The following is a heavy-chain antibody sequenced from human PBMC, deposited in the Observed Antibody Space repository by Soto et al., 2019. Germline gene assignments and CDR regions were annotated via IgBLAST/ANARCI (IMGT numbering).Heavy chain of an antibody. D-gene: IGHD1-26*01. Sequence: QVQLQESGPRLVKPSETLSLTCTVSGGSLRSYYCSWFRQPPGKGLEWVGYINYSGGTFYNPSLKSRVTMSVDTSNNRHSLMVNAVTDTDTAVYYCARQGCGELHGLVDVWGQGTTVTVSS. J-gene: IGHJ6*02. CDR2: INYSGGT. V-gene: IGHV4-59*08. CDR1: GGSLRSYY. CDR3: ARQGCGELHGLVDV.